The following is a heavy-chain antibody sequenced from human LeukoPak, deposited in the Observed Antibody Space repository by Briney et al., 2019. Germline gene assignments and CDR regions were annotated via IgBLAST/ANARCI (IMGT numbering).Heavy chain of an antibody. CDR1: GCTFSTYW. Sequence: GGSLRLSCVASGCTFSTYWMHWVRQVPGKGLVWVSRINSDGSSTNYADSVKGRFTISRDNAKNTLYLQMNSLRAEDTAVYYRARYFGGLDYWGQGTLVTVSS. CDR3: ARYFGGLDY. CDR2: INSDGSST. D-gene: IGHD4-23*01. V-gene: IGHV3-74*01. J-gene: IGHJ4*02.